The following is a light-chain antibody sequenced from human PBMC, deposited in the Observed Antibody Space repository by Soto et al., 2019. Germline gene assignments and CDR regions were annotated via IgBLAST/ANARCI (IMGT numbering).Light chain of an antibody. CDR2: RAS. CDR1: QTIGHN. CDR3: QHHDNWPPT. V-gene: IGKV3-15*01. Sequence: ETVMTQYPATLSVSPGQRATLSRRARQTIGHNLAGDQQKPGRAPRHHIYRASTRATGVPARFSGSGSGIAFTLTISSLQSEDFSVYYCQHHDNWPPTFGQGTKVEI. J-gene: IGKJ1*01.